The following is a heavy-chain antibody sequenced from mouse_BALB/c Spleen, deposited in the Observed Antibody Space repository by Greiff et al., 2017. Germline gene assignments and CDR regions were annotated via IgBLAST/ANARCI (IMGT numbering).Heavy chain of an antibody. CDR2: IDPENGDT. CDR3: ASDGYYSWFAY. J-gene: IGHJ3*01. CDR1: GFNIKDYY. V-gene: IGHV14-4*02. Sequence: VQLKQSGAELVRSGASVKLSCTASGFNIKDYYMHWVKQRPEQGLEWIGWIDPENGDTEYAPKFQGKATMTADTSSNTAYLQLSSLTSEDTAVYYCASDGYYSWFAYWGQGTLVTVSA. D-gene: IGHD2-3*01.